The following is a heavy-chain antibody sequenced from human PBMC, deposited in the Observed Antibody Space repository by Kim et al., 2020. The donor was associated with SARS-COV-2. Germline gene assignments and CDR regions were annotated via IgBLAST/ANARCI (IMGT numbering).Heavy chain of an antibody. CDR3: SRERDLYGDWGGGWFVP. Sequence: GGSLRLSCAASGFTFSSYSMNWVRQAPGKGLEWVSSISSISTYIYYADSVKGRFTISRDNAKNSLYLQLNSLRAEDTAVYYCSRERDLYGDWGGGWFVPWGKGTLVTVSS. D-gene: IGHD4-17*01. CDR1: GFTFSSYS. CDR2: ISSISTYI. J-gene: IGHJ5*02. V-gene: IGHV3-21*01.